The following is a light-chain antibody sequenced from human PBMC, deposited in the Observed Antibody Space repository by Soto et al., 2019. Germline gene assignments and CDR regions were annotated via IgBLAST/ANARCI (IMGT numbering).Light chain of an antibody. Sequence: QTALTQPASVYGSPGQSITISCTGTSSDVGGYNYVSWYQQHPGKAPKLMIYDVSNRPSGVSNRFSGSKSGNTASLTISGLQAEDEADYYCSTYTSSSTDVVFGGGTQLTVL. CDR1: SSDVGGYNY. CDR2: DVS. J-gene: IGLJ2*01. V-gene: IGLV2-14*01. CDR3: STYTSSSTDVV.